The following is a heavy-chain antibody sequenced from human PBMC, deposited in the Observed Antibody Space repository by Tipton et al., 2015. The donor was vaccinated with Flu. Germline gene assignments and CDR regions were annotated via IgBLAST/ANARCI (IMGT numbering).Heavy chain of an antibody. CDR1: GGSISSYY. D-gene: IGHD3-9*01. V-gene: IGHV4-59*01. J-gene: IGHJ4*02. CDR3: ARGINDLTGPRFAY. CDR2: IYYSGST. Sequence: TLSLTCTVSGGSISSYYWSWIRQPPGKGLEWIGYIYYSGSTNYNPSLKSRVTISVDTSKNQFSLKLSSVTAADTAVYYCARGINDLTGPRFAYWGQGTLVTVSS.